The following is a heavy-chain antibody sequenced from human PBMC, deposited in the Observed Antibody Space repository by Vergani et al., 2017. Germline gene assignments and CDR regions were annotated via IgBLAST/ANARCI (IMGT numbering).Heavy chain of an antibody. D-gene: IGHD3-3*01. CDR1: GYTFTSYD. V-gene: IGHV1-8*02. CDR3: ARLETTYDCWSGYLYNWFDP. CDR2: MNPNSGNT. Sequence: QVQLVQSGAEVKKPGASVKVSCKASGYTFTSYDINWVRQATGQGLEWMGWMNPNSGNTGYAQKFQGRVTMTRNTSISTAYMELSSLRSEDTAVYYCARLETTYDCWSGYLYNWFDPWGQGTLVTVSS. J-gene: IGHJ5*02.